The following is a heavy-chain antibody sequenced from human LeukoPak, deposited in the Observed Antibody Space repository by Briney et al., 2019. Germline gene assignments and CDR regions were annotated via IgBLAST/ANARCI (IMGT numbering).Heavy chain of an antibody. Sequence: PSETLSLTCTVSGGSISSYYWSWIRQPPGKGLEWIGYIYYSGSTNYNPSLKSRVTISVDTSKNQFSLKLSSVTAADTAVYYCARGGSGSYNYFDYWGQGTLVTVSS. CDR1: GGSISSYY. V-gene: IGHV4-59*01. CDR3: ARGGSGSYNYFDY. D-gene: IGHD3-10*01. CDR2: IYYSGST. J-gene: IGHJ4*02.